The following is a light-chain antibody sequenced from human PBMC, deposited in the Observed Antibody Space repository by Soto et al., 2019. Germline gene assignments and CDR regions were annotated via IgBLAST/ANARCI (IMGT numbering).Light chain of an antibody. Sequence: DIQMTQSPSTLSASVGDRVTITCRASQSISSWLAWYQQKPGKAPKLLIYDASSLEIGVPSRFSGSGSGTEFTLTISSLQPDDFATYYCQQYNSYPGTFGQGTKVEI. CDR1: QSISSW. CDR2: DAS. CDR3: QQYNSYPGT. V-gene: IGKV1-5*01. J-gene: IGKJ1*01.